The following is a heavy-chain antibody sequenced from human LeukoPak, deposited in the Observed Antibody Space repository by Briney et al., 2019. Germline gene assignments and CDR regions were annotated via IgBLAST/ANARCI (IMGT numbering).Heavy chain of an antibody. V-gene: IGHV3-23*01. CDR2: ISGSGGST. D-gene: IGHD6-13*01. CDR1: EFTFSSCA. Sequence: GGSLRLSCAASEFTFSSCAMSWVRQAPGKGLEWVSAISGSGGSTYYADSVKGRFTISRDNSKNTLYLQMNSLRAEDTAVYYCAKLPRIVAAGTEFDYWGQGTLVTVSS. J-gene: IGHJ4*02. CDR3: AKLPRIVAAGTEFDY.